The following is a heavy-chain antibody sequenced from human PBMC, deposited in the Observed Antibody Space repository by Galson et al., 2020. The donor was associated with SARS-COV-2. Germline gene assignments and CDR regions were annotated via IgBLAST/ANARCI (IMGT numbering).Heavy chain of an antibody. CDR3: ARDYSSGRGAFDI. D-gene: IGHD6-19*01. J-gene: IGHJ3*02. Sequence: SETLYLTCTVSGGSISNGGHYWSWIRQHPGKGLEWIGYINYSGSTYYNPSLKSRVTISVDTSKNQFSLKLSSVTAADTAVYYCARDYSSGRGAFDIWGQGTMVIVSS. CDR2: INYSGST. V-gene: IGHV4-31*03. CDR1: GGSISNGGHY.